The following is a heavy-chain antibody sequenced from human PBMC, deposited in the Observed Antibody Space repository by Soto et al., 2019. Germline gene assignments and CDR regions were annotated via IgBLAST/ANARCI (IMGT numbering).Heavy chain of an antibody. CDR3: ARDPSVVVVAATPYYYYGMDV. Sequence: EVQLVESGGGLVQPGGSLRLSCAASGFTFSSYWMSWVRQAPGKGLEWVANIKQDGSEKYYVDSVKGRFTISRDNATNSLYLQMNSLRAEDTAVYYCARDPSVVVVAATPYYYYGMDVWGQGTTVTVSS. J-gene: IGHJ6*02. V-gene: IGHV3-7*01. CDR1: GFTFSSYW. CDR2: IKQDGSEK. D-gene: IGHD2-15*01.